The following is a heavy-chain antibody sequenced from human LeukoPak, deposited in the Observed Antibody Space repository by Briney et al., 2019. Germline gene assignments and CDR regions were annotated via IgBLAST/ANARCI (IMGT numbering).Heavy chain of an antibody. Sequence: PSQTLSLTCTDSGGSISSGGYYWSWIRQHPGKGLEWIGYIYYSGSTYYNPSLKSRVTISVDTSKNQFSLKLSSVTAADTAVYYCARGVTIPGVPDYWGQGTLVTVSS. CDR1: GGSISSGGYY. V-gene: IGHV4-31*03. CDR3: ARGVTIPGVPDY. J-gene: IGHJ4*02. D-gene: IGHD3-3*01. CDR2: IYYSGST.